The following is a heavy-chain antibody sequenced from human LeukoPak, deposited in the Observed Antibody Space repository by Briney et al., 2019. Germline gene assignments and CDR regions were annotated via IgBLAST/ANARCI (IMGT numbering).Heavy chain of an antibody. CDR1: GGYISSSNYY. D-gene: IGHD3-16*01. J-gene: IGHJ6*03. CDR3: ARDSMITFGGTHYMDV. V-gene: IGHV4-39*07. CDR2: IFYSGST. Sequence: SETLSLTCTVSGGYISSSNYYWVWIRQPPGKGLEWVASIFYSGSTYYNPSLRSRVTVSVDTSKNQFSLKLSSVTAADTAVYYCARDSMITFGGTHYMDVWGKGTTVTVSS.